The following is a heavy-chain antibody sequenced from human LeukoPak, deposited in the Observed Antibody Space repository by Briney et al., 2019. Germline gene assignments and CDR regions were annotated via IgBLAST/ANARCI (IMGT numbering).Heavy chain of an antibody. CDR3: AKQSAGSAAWYSLHYDF. V-gene: IGHV3-48*01. J-gene: IGHJ4*02. D-gene: IGHD6-13*01. CDR1: GFTFSSYS. CDR2: ISSSRTTI. Sequence: PGGSLRLSCAASGFTFSSYSMNWVRQAPGKGLEWVSFISSSRTTIYYADSVKGRFTISRDNSKDTLYLQMNGLRAEDTAVYFCAKQSAGSAAWYSLHYDFWGQGTLVTVSS.